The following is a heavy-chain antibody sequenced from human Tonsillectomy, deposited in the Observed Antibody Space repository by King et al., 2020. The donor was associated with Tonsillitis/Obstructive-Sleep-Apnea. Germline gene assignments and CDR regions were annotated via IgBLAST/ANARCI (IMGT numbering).Heavy chain of an antibody. CDR2: IYPVDSDP. CDR3: ARHRTSGSLEPGGY. D-gene: IGHD1-26*01. Sequence: VQLVQSGAEVKKPGESLKISCEGSGYSFTTYWIVWVRQMPGKGLEWMGIIYPVDSDPRYSPSFQGQVTISADKSPSTAHLQWSSLKASDTAMYYCARHRTSGSLEPGGYWGQGTLVTVSS. J-gene: IGHJ4*02. V-gene: IGHV5-51*01. CDR1: GYSFTTYW.